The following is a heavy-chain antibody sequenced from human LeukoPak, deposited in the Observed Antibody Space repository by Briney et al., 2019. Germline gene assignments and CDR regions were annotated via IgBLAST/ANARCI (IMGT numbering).Heavy chain of an antibody. V-gene: IGHV3-53*01. J-gene: IGHJ6*03. D-gene: IGHD1-7*01. CDR1: GFTVSSNY. CDR2: IYSDGNT. Sequence: PGGSLRLSCAASGFTVSSNYMSWVRQAPGKGLEFVSVIYSDGNTYHADSVKGRFTISRDNSKNTLYLQMNSLRAEDTAVYYCARAPGWNYGYYMDVWGKGTTVTVSS. CDR3: ARAPGWNYGYYMDV.